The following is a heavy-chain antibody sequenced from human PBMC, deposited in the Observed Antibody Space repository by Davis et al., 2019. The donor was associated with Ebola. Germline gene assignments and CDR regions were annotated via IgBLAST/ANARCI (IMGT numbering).Heavy chain of an antibody. V-gene: IGHV1-69*13. Sequence: SVKVSCKASVGTFSSYAISWVRQAPGQGLEWMGGIIPIFGTANYAQKFQGRVTITADESTSTAYMELSSLRSEDTAVYYCARQRLSGGLSNDYWGQGTLVTVSS. CDR1: VGTFSSYA. D-gene: IGHD2/OR15-2a*01. CDR3: ARQRLSGGLSNDY. J-gene: IGHJ4*02. CDR2: IIPIFGTA.